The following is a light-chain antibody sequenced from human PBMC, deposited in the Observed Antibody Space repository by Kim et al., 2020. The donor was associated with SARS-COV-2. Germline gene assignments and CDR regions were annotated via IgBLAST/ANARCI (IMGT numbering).Light chain of an antibody. Sequence: SFQLTCPLRSWHRSYTIEWHKQQPGKAPRYLMKLEGSGVYKEGSGVPDRFSGSSSGADRYLTITNLQSEVEAEYYCEAWASNSWVFGGGTQLTVL. CDR3: EAWASNSWV. CDR2: LEGSGVY. V-gene: IGLV4-60*03. CDR1: SWHRSYT. J-gene: IGLJ3*02.